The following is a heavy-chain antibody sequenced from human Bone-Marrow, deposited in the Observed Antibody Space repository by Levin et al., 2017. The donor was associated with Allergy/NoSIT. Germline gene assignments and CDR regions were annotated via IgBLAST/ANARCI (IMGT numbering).Heavy chain of an antibody. Sequence: ASETLSLTCGVSGASMSNSNWWSWVRQTPGKGLEWIGEISPTGNTNYNPSLKNRVTISLDKSVHQFSLKLSSLTAADTAVYFCARVGSIFGVVTIRGYFDYWGPGTLVTVSS. V-gene: IGHV4-4*02. CDR1: GASMSNSNW. D-gene: IGHD3-3*01. J-gene: IGHJ4*02. CDR2: ISPTGNT. CDR3: ARVGSIFGVVTIRGYFDY.